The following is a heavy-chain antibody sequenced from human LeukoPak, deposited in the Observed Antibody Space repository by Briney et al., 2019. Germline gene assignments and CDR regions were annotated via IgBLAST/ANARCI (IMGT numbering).Heavy chain of an antibody. CDR3: AGVFSGRRPFEL. V-gene: IGHV4-59*03. J-gene: IGHJ4*02. CDR2: IYYRWTT. D-gene: IGHD3-10*01. Sequence: SETLSLTCTVSGGSINDYYWNWLRQPPGKGLELIGFIYYRWTTNNNPSLKSRVPTSIDTSKKQFSLNLSSVTAADTAIYYCAGVFSGRRPFELWGQGILVTVSS. CDR1: GGSINDYY.